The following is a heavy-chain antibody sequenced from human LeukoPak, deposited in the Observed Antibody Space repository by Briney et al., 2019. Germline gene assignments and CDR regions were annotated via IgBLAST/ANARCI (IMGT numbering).Heavy chain of an antibody. V-gene: IGHV3-21*01. J-gene: IGHJ4*02. CDR2: ISSSSSYI. Sequence: GGSLRLSCAASGFTFSSYSMNWVRQAPGKGLEWVSSISSSSSYIYYADSVKGRFTISRDNAKNSLYLQMNSLRAEDTAVYYCARGQTTVTYLDDRDYWGQGTLVAVSS. CDR3: ARGQTTVTYLDDRDY. D-gene: IGHD4-17*01. CDR1: GFTFSSYS.